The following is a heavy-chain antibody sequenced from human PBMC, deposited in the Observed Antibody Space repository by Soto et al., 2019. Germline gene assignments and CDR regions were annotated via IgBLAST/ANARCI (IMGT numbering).Heavy chain of an antibody. D-gene: IGHD3-10*01. V-gene: IGHV5-51*01. J-gene: IGHJ4*02. Sequence: GESLKISCKGSGYTFSTYLIAWVRQMPVKGLEWMGIIYPGDSDTKYSPDFQGQVNISADKYINTAYLQWSSLKASDTAMYYCARKFAPDFFDSFGQGTLVTFSS. CDR1: GYTFSTYL. CDR2: IYPGDSDT. CDR3: ARKFAPDFFDS.